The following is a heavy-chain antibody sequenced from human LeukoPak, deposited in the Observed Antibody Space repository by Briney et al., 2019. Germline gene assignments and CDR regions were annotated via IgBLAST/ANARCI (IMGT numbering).Heavy chain of an antibody. CDR3: ARGRSYYDFWSVYRQYYYYYMDV. CDR1: GYTFTSYD. J-gene: IGHJ6*03. V-gene: IGHV1-8*01. D-gene: IGHD3-3*01. Sequence: ASVKVSCKASGYTFTSYDINWVRQATGQGLEWMGWMNPNSGNTGYAQKFQGRVTMTRNTSISTAYMELSSLRSEDTAVYYCARGRSYYDFWSVYRQYYYYYMDVWGKGTTVTVSS. CDR2: MNPNSGNT.